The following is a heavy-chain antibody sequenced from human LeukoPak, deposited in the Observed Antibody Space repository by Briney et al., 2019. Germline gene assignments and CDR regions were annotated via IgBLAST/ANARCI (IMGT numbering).Heavy chain of an antibody. CDR3: ARGVIVLMVYATYFDY. J-gene: IGHJ4*02. CDR1: SGSFSGYY. V-gene: IGHV4-34*01. Sequence: PSETLSLTCAVYSGSFSGYYWSWIRQPPGKGLEWIGEINHSGSTNYNPSLKSRVTISVDTSKNQFSLKLSSVTAADTAVYYCARGVIVLMVYATYFDYWGQGTLVTVSS. D-gene: IGHD2-8*01. CDR2: INHSGST.